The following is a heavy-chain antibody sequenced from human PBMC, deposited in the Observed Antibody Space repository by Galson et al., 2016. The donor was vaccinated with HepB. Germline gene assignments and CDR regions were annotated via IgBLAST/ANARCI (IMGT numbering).Heavy chain of an antibody. V-gene: IGHV3-30-3*01. CDR2: ISYDGTKK. CDR3: ARDIDD. CDR1: GFTFKNYD. J-gene: IGHJ4*02. Sequence: SLRLSCAASGFTFKNYDMHWVRQAPGKGLEWVAVISYDGTKKYYADSVKGRFTISRDNSKNTVVLQMNGLSGEDTAVYYCARDIDDWGQGTLVTVSS.